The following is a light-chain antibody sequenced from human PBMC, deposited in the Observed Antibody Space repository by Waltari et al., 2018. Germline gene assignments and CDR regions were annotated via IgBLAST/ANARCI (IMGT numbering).Light chain of an antibody. J-gene: IGKJ1*01. CDR1: QDISNY. Sequence: DIQMTQSPSSLSASVGDRVTITCQASQDISNYLNWYQQKPGKAPKLLIYDASNLETGVPSRFSGSGSGTDFTFTISSLQSEDIATYYWQQYDNLPRTFGQGTKVEIK. V-gene: IGKV1-33*01. CDR2: DAS. CDR3: QQYDNLPRT.